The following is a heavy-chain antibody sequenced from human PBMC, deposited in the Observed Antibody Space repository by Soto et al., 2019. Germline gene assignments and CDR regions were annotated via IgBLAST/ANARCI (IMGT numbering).Heavy chain of an antibody. J-gene: IGHJ5*02. CDR3: ARAKAPLYSSSWYCFDP. CDR1: GGSIISYY. Sequence: PSETLSLTCTVAGGSIISYYWSWIRQPPGKGLEWIGYIYYSGSTNYNPSLKSRVTISVDTSKNQFSLKLSSVTAADTAVYYCARAKAPLYSSSWYCFDPWGQGTLVTVSS. V-gene: IGHV4-59*08. D-gene: IGHD6-13*01. CDR2: IYYSGST.